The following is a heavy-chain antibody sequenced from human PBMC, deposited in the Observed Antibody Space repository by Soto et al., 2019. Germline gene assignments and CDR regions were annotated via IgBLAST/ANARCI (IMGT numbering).Heavy chain of an antibody. V-gene: IGHV3-23*01. D-gene: IGHD3-3*01. CDR2: ISGSGGST. CDR1: GFRLSDYW. J-gene: IGHJ4*02. Sequence: GGSLRLSCAASGFRLSDYWMHWVRQVPGKGLVWVSAISGSGGSTTYADSVKGRFTISRDNSKNTLYLQMNSLRAEDTAVYYCAKSRITIFGVVKDFDYWGQGTLVTVSS. CDR3: AKSRITIFGVVKDFDY.